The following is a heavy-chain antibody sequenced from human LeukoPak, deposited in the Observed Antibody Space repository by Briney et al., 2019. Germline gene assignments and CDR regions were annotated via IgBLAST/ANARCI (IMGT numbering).Heavy chain of an antibody. J-gene: IGHJ4*02. CDR3: ARDGNNIAARAFEY. CDR1: GGSISSYY. V-gene: IGHV4-59*12. Sequence: SETLSLTCTVSGGSISSYYWSWIRQPPGKGLEWIGYIYYSGSTNYNPSLKSRVTMSIDTSKNQFSLTLSSATAADTAVYYCARDGNNIAARAFEYWGQGTLVTVSS. CDR2: IYYSGST. D-gene: IGHD6-6*01.